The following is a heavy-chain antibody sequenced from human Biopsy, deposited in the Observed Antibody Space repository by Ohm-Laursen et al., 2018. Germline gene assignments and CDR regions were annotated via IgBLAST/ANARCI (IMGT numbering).Heavy chain of an antibody. CDR1: GFSVSSYD. V-gene: IGHV4-34*01. CDR3: ARGRNYIWGNEPWD. D-gene: IGHD3-16*01. J-gene: IGHJ1*01. Sequence: LRLSCAASGFSVSSYDMNWVRQAPGKGLEWIGEINHGGTTKYYNPSLRSRASISKDTSKNQFSLRLTSVSAADTAVYCCARGRNYIWGNEPWDWGQGTLVTVSS. CDR2: INHGGTT.